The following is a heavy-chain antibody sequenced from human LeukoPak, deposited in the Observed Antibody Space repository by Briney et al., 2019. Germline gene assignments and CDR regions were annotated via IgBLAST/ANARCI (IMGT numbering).Heavy chain of an antibody. D-gene: IGHD6-19*01. V-gene: IGHV4-31*03. Sequence: SETLSLTCTVSGGSISSGGYYWSWIRQHPGKGLEWIGYIYYSGSTYYNPSLKSRVTIPVDTSKNQFSLKLSSVTAADTAVYYCARGRAVYYGMDVWGQGTTVTVSS. J-gene: IGHJ6*02. CDR1: GGSISSGGYY. CDR2: IYYSGST. CDR3: ARGRAVYYGMDV.